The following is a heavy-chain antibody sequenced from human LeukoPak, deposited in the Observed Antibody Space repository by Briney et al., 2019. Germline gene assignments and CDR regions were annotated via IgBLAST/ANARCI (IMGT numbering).Heavy chain of an antibody. CDR3: ARSPLVPAAIHGAFHI. CDR2: IYYSGST. V-gene: IGHV4-39*01. J-gene: IGHJ3*02. CDR1: GDSISSSTYY. Sequence: MASETLSLTCTVSGDSISSSTYYWGWIRQPPGKGLEWIGSIYYSGSTYYKTSLKSRVTISVDTSKKQFSLKLSSVTAADTAVYYCARSPLVPAAIHGAFHIWGQGTTVTVSS. D-gene: IGHD2-2*01.